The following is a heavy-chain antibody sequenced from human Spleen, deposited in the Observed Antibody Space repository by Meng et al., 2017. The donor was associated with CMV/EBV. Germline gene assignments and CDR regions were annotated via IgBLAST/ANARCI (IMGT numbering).Heavy chain of an antibody. CDR1: GYTFTSYY. CDR3: ARGEPNWNDDRAFDY. J-gene: IGHJ4*02. CDR2: INPSGGST. V-gene: IGHV1-46*01. D-gene: IGHD1-1*01. Sequence: ASVKVSCKASGYTFTSYYMHWVRQAPGQGLEWMGIINPSGGSTSYAQKFQGRVTTTRDTSTSTVYMELSSLRSEDTAVYYCARGEPNWNDDRAFDYWGQGTLVTVSS.